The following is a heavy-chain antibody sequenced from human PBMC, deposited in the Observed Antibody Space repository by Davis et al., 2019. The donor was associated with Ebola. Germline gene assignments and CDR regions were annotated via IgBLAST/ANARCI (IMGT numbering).Heavy chain of an antibody. V-gene: IGHV1-18*01. CDR3: ARASSSFDSGSYWAHYFDS. J-gene: IGHJ4*02. CDR2: ISAYNGNT. D-gene: IGHD3-10*01. CDR1: GYTFTSYG. Sequence: ASVKVSCKASGYTFTSYGISWVRQAPGQGLEWMGWISAYNGNTNYAQKLQGRVTMTTDTSTSTAYMELRSLRSDDTAIYYCARASSSFDSGSYWAHYFDSWGQGSLVAVS.